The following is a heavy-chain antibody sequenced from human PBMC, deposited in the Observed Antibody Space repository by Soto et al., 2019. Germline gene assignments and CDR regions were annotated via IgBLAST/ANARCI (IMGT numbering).Heavy chain of an antibody. Sequence: PSETLYLTCAVYGGSFSGYYWSWIRQPPGKGLEWIGEINHSGSTNYNPSLKSRVTISVDASKNQFSLKLSSVTAADTAVYYCARGVADWTYYDFWSGYRDDAFDIWGQGTMVTVSS. CDR2: INHSGST. V-gene: IGHV4-34*01. CDR3: ARGVADWTYYDFWSGYRDDAFDI. D-gene: IGHD3-3*01. J-gene: IGHJ3*02. CDR1: GGSFSGYY.